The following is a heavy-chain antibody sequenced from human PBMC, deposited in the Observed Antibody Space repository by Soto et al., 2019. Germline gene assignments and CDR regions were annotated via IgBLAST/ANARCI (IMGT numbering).Heavy chain of an antibody. V-gene: IGHV4-39*02. CDR1: GGSISSSSCY. D-gene: IGHD3-10*01. CDR2: IYYNGNT. Sequence: PSETLSLTCTVSGGSISSSSCYWGWIRLPPGKGLEWIGNIYYNGNTYYNPSLKSGVTISVDTSKSQFSLKLSSLTAADTAVYYCARDRVVRGSGFTYFDYWGQGTLVTVSS. J-gene: IGHJ4*01. CDR3: ARDRVVRGSGFTYFDY.